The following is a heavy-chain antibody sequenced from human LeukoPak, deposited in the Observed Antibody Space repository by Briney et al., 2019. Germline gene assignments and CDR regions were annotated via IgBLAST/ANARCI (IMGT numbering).Heavy chain of an antibody. CDR3: ARITGTTGY. CDR2: ISSSSSTI. CDR1: GFTFSSYS. V-gene: IGHV3-48*01. D-gene: IGHD3-16*01. J-gene: IGHJ4*02. Sequence: GGPLKLSCAASGFTFSSYSMNWVGRAPGKGLEWVSYISSSSSTIYYADSVKGRFTISRDNAKNSLYLQMNSLRAEDTAVYYCARITGTTGYWGQGTLVTVSS.